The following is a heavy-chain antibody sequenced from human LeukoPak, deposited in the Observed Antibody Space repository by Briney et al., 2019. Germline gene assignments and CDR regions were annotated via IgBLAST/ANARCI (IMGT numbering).Heavy chain of an antibody. CDR1: GYTFTSYG. D-gene: IGHD3-10*01. V-gene: IGHV1-8*02. J-gene: IGHJ4*02. CDR3: AVAGGSGSSFDY. CDR2: MNPNSGNT. Sequence: ASVKVSCKASGYTFTSYGISWVRQATGQGLEWMGWMNPNSGNTGYAQKFQGRVTMTRNTSISTAYMELSSLRSEDTAVYYCAVAGGSGSSFDYWGQGTLVTVSS.